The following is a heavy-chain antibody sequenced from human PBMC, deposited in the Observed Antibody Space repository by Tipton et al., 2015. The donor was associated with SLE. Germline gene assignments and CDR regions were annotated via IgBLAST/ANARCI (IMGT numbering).Heavy chain of an antibody. J-gene: IGHJ3*02. CDR2: ISYTETT. D-gene: IGHD3-9*01. Sequence: LRLSCTVSGGFVNTGRFYWTWIRQLPGKGLEWIGFISYTETTYYNPSLESRVIISVDRSKNQFSLNLSSVTAADTAVYYCARGDFDWYHTPGAFDMWGQGTMVTVSS. CDR1: GGFVNTGRFY. CDR3: ARGDFDWYHTPGAFDM. V-gene: IGHV4-31*03.